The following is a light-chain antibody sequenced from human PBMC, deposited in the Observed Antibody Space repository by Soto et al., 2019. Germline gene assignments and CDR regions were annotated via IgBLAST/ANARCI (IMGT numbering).Light chain of an antibody. CDR3: QHLHNYPPFT. CDR2: GTF. CDR1: QDIKTY. Sequence: IQLTQSPSSLSASVGDRVSITCRASQDIKTYLAWYQQKQGKAPKLLISGTFTLQSGVPSRFNASGSGTAFTLTISRLQPEDFATYYCQHLHNYPPFTFGPGTKVDLE. J-gene: IGKJ3*01. V-gene: IGKV1-9*01.